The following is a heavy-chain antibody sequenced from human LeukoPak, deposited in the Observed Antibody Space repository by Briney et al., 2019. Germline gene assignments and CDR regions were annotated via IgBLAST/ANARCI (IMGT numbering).Heavy chain of an antibody. Sequence: GESLKISCKGSGYSFTSYWIGWVRQMPGKGLEWMGIIYPGDSDTRYSPSFQGQVTISADKSISTAYLQWSSLKASDTAMYYCARHALQEVRAFDIWGQGTMVTVSS. CDR2: IYPGDSDT. CDR3: ARHALQEVRAFDI. D-gene: IGHD5-24*01. CDR1: GYSFTSYW. V-gene: IGHV5-51*01. J-gene: IGHJ3*02.